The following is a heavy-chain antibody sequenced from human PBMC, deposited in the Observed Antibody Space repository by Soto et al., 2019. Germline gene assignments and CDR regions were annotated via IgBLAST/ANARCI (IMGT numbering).Heavy chain of an antibody. Sequence: QVQLQESGPGLVRPSQTLSLTCDVSGGSLSSGGYYWNWIRQHPGKGLEWIGYIYYSGSTHYNPSLMRRVTISVDTSKKQFSLKLSSVTAADTAVYYCARERRGGTYYYLSGSRRDAFDIWGQGTMVTVSS. CDR3: ARERRGGTYYYLSGSRRDAFDI. D-gene: IGHD3-10*01. CDR1: GGSLSSGGYY. CDR2: IYYSGST. J-gene: IGHJ3*02. V-gene: IGHV4-31*11.